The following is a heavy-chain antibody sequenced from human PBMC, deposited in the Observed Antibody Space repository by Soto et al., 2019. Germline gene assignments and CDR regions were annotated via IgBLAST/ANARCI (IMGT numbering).Heavy chain of an antibody. V-gene: IGHV6-1*01. CDR1: GDSVSSNSAA. Sequence: SQTLSLTCAISGDSVSSNSAAWNWIRQSPSRGLEWLGRTYYRSKWYNDYAVSVKSRITINPDTSKNQFSLQLNSVTPEDTAVYYCARDPPYYDFWSGYYKDYYGMDVWGQGTTVTVSS. CDR3: ARDPPYYDFWSGYYKDYYGMDV. D-gene: IGHD3-3*01. J-gene: IGHJ6*01. CDR2: TYYRSKWYN.